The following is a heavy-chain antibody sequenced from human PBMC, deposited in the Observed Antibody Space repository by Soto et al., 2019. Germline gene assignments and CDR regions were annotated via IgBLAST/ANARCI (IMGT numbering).Heavy chain of an antibody. V-gene: IGHV4-39*01. CDR2: IYYSGST. D-gene: IGHD3-16*02. CDR3: ARINDYIWGSYRYTIDY. J-gene: IGHJ4*02. Sequence: SETLSLTYTVSGGSISSSSYYWGWIRQPPGKGLEWIGSIYYSGSTYYNPSLKSRVTISVDTSKNQFSLKLSSVTAADTAVYYCARINDYIWGSYRYTIDYWGQGTLVTVSS. CDR1: GGSISSSSYY.